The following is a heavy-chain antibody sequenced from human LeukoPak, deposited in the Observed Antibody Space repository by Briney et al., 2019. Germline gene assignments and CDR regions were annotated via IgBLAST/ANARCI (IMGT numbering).Heavy chain of an antibody. Sequence: ASVKVSCKASGYTFTSYDINWVRQATGQGLEWMGWMNPNSGNTGYAQKFQGRVTITRNTSISTAYMELSSLRSENTAVYYCATSVKDPVAIRQLRYLDWLLPLDPWGQGTLVTVSS. J-gene: IGHJ5*02. CDR3: ATSVKDPVAIRQLRYLDWLLPLDP. CDR2: MNPNSGNT. CDR1: GYTFTSYD. D-gene: IGHD3-9*01. V-gene: IGHV1-8*03.